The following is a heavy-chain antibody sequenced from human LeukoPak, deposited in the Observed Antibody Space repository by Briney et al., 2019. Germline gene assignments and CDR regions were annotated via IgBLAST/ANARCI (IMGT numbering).Heavy chain of an antibody. D-gene: IGHD3-22*01. Sequence: ASVKVSCKAPGYTFTSYAMDWVRQAPGQRLEWMGWINGGNGNTKYSQKFQGRVTITRDTSASTAYMELSSLRSGDTAVYYCATPGVYYDSSGYTYWGQGTLVTVSS. CDR1: GYTFTSYA. V-gene: IGHV1-3*01. CDR2: INGGNGNT. CDR3: ATPGVYYDSSGYTY. J-gene: IGHJ4*02.